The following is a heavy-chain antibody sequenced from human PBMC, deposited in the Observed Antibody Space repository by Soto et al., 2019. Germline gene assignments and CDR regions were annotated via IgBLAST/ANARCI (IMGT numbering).Heavy chain of an antibody. CDR3: ARVISGWLGNAFDI. CDR1: GGSISSYY. J-gene: IGHJ3*02. V-gene: IGHV4-59*01. CDR2: IYYSGST. D-gene: IGHD6-19*01. Sequence: QVQLQESGPGLVKPSETLSLTCTVSGGSISSYYWSWIRQPPGKGLEWIGYIYYSGSTNYNPSLKSRVTISVDTSKNQFSLKLSSVTAADTAVYYCARVISGWLGNAFDIWGQGTMVTVSS.